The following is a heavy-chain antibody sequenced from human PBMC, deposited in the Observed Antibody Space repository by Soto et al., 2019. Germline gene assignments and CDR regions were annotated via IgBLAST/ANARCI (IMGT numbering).Heavy chain of an antibody. D-gene: IGHD3-3*01. J-gene: IGHJ4*02. CDR2: ISAYNGNT. CDR3: ARGLRFLEWFPTFDS. Sequence: ASVKVSCKASGYTFTSYGISWVRQAPGQGPEWMGWISAYNGNTNYAQKLQGRVTMTTDTSTSTAYMELRSLRSDDTAVYYCARGLRFLEWFPTFDSWGRETRVTVPP. CDR1: GYTFTSYG. V-gene: IGHV1-18*01.